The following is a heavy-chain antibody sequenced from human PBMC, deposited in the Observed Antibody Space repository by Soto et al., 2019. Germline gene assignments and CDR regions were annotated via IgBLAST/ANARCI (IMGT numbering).Heavy chain of an antibody. D-gene: IGHD3-22*01. CDR2: IYSGGST. CDR3: ARASRNYYDSSGYLSYFDY. J-gene: IGHJ4*02. V-gene: IGHV3-66*01. Sequence: APGKGLEWVSVIYSGGSTYYADSVKGRFTISRDNSKNTLYLQMNSLRAEDTAVYYCARASRNYYDSSGYLSYFDYWGQGTLVTVSS.